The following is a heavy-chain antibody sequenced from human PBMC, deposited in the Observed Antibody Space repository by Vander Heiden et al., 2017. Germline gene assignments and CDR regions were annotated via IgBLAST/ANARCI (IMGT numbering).Heavy chain of an antibody. V-gene: IGHV3-48*02. J-gene: IGHJ4*02. CDR2: IRSGGTEV. Sequence: VELVQSGGGLVQPGGSLRLSCVASGFTFRAEPMNWVRQAAGKGLEWIAKIRSGGTEVSYLDSVKGRFTVSRDNAKSSLYLQMNSLRDEDTAIYFCARDQNWSFDYWGQGALVTVSS. D-gene: IGHD1-1*01. CDR3: ARDQNWSFDY. CDR1: GFTFRAEP.